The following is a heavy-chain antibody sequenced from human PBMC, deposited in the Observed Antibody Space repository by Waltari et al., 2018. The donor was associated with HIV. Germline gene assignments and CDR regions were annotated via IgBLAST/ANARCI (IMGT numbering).Heavy chain of an antibody. Sequence: QVQLQQWGAGLLKPSETLSLTCAVSGGSFSGYYWSWIRQPPGKGLEWIGEINHSGSTNYNPSLKRRVTISVDTSKNQFSLKLSSVTAADTAVYYCARGQDYDFWSGYYYDYWGQGTLVTVSS. V-gene: IGHV4-34*01. CDR3: ARGQDYDFWSGYYYDY. CDR1: GGSFSGYY. CDR2: INHSGST. J-gene: IGHJ4*02. D-gene: IGHD3-3*01.